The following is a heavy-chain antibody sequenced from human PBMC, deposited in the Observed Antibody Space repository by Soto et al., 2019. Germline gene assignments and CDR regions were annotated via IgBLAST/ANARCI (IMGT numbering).Heavy chain of an antibody. CDR3: ARDPGYCSGGSCYVNWFDP. D-gene: IGHD2-15*01. CDR2: IYYSGST. CDR1: GGSISSGGYY. V-gene: IGHV4-31*03. J-gene: IGHJ5*02. Sequence: QVQLQESGPGLVKPSQTLSLTCTVSGGSISSGGYYWSWIRQHPGKGLEWIGYIYYSGSTYYNPSLKSRVTTSVDTSKNQFSLKLSSVTAADTAVYYCARDPGYCSGGSCYVNWFDPWGQGTLVTVSS.